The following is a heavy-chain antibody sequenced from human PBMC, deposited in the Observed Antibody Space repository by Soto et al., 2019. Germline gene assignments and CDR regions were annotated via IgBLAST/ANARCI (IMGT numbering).Heavy chain of an antibody. CDR3: ARGHYDILTGYPRRFDY. D-gene: IGHD3-9*01. CDR1: GGSISSGGYY. V-gene: IGHV4-31*03. CDR2: IYYSGST. Sequence: QVQLQESGPGLVKPSQTLSLTCTVSGGSISSGGYYWSWIRQHPGKGLEWIGDIYYSGSTYYNPSLKIRVTISVDTSKNQFSLKLSSVTAADTAVYYCARGHYDILTGYPRRFDYWGQGTLVTVSS. J-gene: IGHJ4*02.